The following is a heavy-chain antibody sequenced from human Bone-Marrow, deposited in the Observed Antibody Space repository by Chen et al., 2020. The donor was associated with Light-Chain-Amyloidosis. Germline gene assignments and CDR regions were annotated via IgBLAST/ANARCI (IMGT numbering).Heavy chain of an antibody. CDR1: GYSISSGYY. CDR3: ARVGSDYYDNSGFYPLDY. D-gene: IGHD3-22*01. V-gene: IGHV4-38-2*01. CDR2: IYHSAST. Sequence: QVQLQESGPGLVKPSETLSLTCAVSGYSISSGYYWGWIRQPPGKGLEWIGSIYHSASTYYNPSLKNRVTIFVDNSKNQFSLQLTSVTAADTAVYFCARVGSDYYDNSGFYPLDYWGQGTLVTVSS. J-gene: IGHJ4*02.